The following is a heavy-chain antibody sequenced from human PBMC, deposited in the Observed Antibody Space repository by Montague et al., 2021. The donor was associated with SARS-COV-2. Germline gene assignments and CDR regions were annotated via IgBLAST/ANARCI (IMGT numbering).Heavy chain of an antibody. Sequence: SETLSLTCTVSGGSISSYYCSWIRQPPGKGLEWIGYIYYSGSTNXNPSLKSRVTISVDTSKNQFSLKLSSVTAADTAVYYCSRGAGYYYGSGSYYKARDVFDIWGQGTTVTVSS. CDR3: SRGAGYYYGSGSYYKARDVFDI. CDR1: GGSISSYY. J-gene: IGHJ3*02. CDR2: IYYSGST. V-gene: IGHV4-59*01. D-gene: IGHD3-10*01.